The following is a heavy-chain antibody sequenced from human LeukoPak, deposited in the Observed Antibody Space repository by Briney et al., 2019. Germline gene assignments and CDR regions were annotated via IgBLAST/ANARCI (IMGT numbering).Heavy chain of an antibody. CDR3: ARGPIQLWIHNAMDV. CDR1: GFTFGDHA. V-gene: IGHV3-49*04. CDR2: IRSKAYRGTT. D-gene: IGHD5-18*01. J-gene: IGHJ6*02. Sequence: PGRPLRLSCRGYGFTFGDHAMSWVRQAPGKGLEWVGFIRSKAYRGTTEYAASVKGRFTISRDDSTSIAYLQMNSLRIEDTAVYYCARGPIQLWIHNAMDVWGQGTTVTVSS.